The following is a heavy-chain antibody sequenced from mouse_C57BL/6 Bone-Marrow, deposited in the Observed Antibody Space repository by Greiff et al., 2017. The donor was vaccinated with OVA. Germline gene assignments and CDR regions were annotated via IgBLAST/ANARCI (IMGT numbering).Heavy chain of an antibody. D-gene: IGHD1-1*01. CDR1: GYTFTSYW. CDR3: AAGGSSLFDY. J-gene: IGHJ2*01. V-gene: IGHV1-64*01. Sequence: QVQLQQSGAELVKPGASVKLSCKASGYTFTSYWMHWVKQRPGQGLEWIGMIHPDSGSTNYNEKFKSKATLTVDKSSSTAYMQLSSLTSEDSAVYYCAAGGSSLFDYWGQGTTLTVSS. CDR2: IHPDSGST.